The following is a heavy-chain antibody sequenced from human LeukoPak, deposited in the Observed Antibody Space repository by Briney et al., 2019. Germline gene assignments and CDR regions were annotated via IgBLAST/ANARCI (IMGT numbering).Heavy chain of an antibody. CDR3: ARGGSPSDY. D-gene: IGHD3-16*01. Sequence: GGSLRFSCAASGFTFSSYWMHCARQRPGYGLVWVSRIPLDGRNTNYADSVKGRFTISRDNAKNTLSLEMNSLRPEDTAVYYCARGGSPSDYWGQGTLVSVSS. V-gene: IGHV3-74*01. CDR2: IPLDGRNT. J-gene: IGHJ4*02. CDR1: GFTFSSYW.